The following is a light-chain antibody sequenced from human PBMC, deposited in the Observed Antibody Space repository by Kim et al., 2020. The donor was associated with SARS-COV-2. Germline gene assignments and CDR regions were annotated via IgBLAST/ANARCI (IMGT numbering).Light chain of an antibody. Sequence: VCPGQRATLYCKASQSVNSHVAWYRKKPGQAPRLVVFGASTRATGIPDRFSGSGSGTDYTLTITSLQPEDFATYYCQQYKSWPPLTFGGGTKVEI. CDR2: GAS. CDR1: QSVNSH. V-gene: IGKV3-15*01. J-gene: IGKJ4*01. CDR3: QQYKSWPPLT.